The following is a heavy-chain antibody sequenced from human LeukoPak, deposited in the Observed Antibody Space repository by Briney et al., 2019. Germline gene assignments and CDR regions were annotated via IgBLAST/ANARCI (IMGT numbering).Heavy chain of an antibody. D-gene: IGHD4-17*01. CDR3: ARHTYGDYVMFFDY. V-gene: IGHV4-39*01. CDR1: GGSISSYY. CDR2: IYYSGST. Sequence: SETLSLTCTVSGGSISSYYWGWIRQPPGKGLEWIGSIYYSGSTYYNPSLKSRVTISVDTSKNQFSLKLSSVTAADTAVYYCARHTYGDYVMFFDYWGQGTLVTVSS. J-gene: IGHJ4*02.